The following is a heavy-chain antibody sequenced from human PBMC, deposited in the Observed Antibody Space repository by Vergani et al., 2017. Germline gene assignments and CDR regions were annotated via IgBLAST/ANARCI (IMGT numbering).Heavy chain of an antibody. Sequence: VQLVQSGAEVKKPGATVKISCKASGGTFSSYAISWVRQAPGQGLEWMGRIIPILGTANDAQKFQGRVTITADESTSTAYMELSSLRSEDTAVYYCARDSDVWFGELLAWWGQGTLVTVSS. D-gene: IGHD3-10*01. V-gene: IGHV1-69*11. J-gene: IGHJ4*02. CDR2: IIPILGTA. CDR1: GGTFSSYA. CDR3: ARDSDVWFGELLAW.